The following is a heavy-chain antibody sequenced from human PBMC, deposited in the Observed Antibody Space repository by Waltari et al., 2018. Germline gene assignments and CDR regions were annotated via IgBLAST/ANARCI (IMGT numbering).Heavy chain of an antibody. J-gene: IGHJ2*01. V-gene: IGHV3-7*01. Sequence: EVQLVESGGGLVQPGGSLRLSCAASGFTFRSSWMSWVRQAPGKGVEWWANKKQDGSEKYYGDSWKGRFTIARDNAKNSLYLQMNSLRAEDTAVYYCASSWYWYFDLWGRGTLVTVSS. D-gene: IGHD6-13*01. CDR1: GFTFRSSW. CDR2: KKQDGSEK. CDR3: ASSWYWYFDL.